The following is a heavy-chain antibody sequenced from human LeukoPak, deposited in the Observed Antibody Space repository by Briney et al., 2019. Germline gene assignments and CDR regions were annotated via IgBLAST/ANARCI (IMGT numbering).Heavy chain of an antibody. CDR3: ARGPTPPAFDI. CDR1: GGSFSGYY. CDR2: INHSGST. Sequence: SETLSLTCAVYGGSFSGYYWSWIRQPPGKGLEWIGEINHSGSTNYNPSLKSRVTISVDTSKNQFSLKLSSVTAADTVVYYCARGPTPPAFDIWGQGTMVTVSS. V-gene: IGHV4-34*01. J-gene: IGHJ3*02.